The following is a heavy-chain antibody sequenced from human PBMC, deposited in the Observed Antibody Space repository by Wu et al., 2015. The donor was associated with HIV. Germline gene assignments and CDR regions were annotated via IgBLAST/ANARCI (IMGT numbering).Heavy chain of an antibody. CDR2: INPIGGST. V-gene: IGHV1-46*01. J-gene: IGHJ6*02. Sequence: QVQLVQSGAEVKKPGASVKVSCKASGYTFSSYYMHWVRQAPGQGLEWMGMINPIGGSTSYAQKFQGRVTMTRDTSTTTVYMELSSLRSEDTAVYYCARLTQYYYYGMDVWGQGTTVTVSS. CDR1: GYTFSSYY. D-gene: IGHD3-9*01. CDR3: ARLTQYYYYGMDV.